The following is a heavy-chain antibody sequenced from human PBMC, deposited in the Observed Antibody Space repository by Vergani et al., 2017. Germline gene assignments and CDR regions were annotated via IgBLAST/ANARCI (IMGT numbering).Heavy chain of an antibody. V-gene: IGHV3-30*18. J-gene: IGHJ3*02. CDR3: AKGIYSSSWQWLESAFDI. CDR2: ISYDVSNK. D-gene: IGHD6-13*01. CDR1: GFTFSSYG. Sequence: QVQLVESGGGVVQPGRSLRLSCAASGFTFSSYGMHWVRQAPGKGLEWVAVISYDVSNKYYADSVKGRFTISRDNSKNTLYLQMNSLRAEDTAVYYCAKGIYSSSWQWLESAFDIWGQGTMVTVSS.